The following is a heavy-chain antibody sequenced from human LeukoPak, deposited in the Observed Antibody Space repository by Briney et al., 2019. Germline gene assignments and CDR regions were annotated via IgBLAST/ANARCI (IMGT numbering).Heavy chain of an antibody. D-gene: IGHD3-3*01. CDR2: ISSSSSYI. CDR1: GFTFSSYS. V-gene: IGHV3-21*01. Sequence: PGGSLRLSCAASGFTFSSYSMNWVRQAPGKGLEWVSSISSSSSYIYYADSVKGRFTISRDNAKNSLYLQMNSLRAEDTAVYYCARDRSIGSGLVDYWGQGTPVTVSS. J-gene: IGHJ4*02. CDR3: ARDRSIGSGLVDY.